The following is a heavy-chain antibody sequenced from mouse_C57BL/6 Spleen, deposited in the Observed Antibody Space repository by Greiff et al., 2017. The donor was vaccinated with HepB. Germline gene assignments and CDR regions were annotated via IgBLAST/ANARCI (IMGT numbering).Heavy chain of an antibody. CDR2: INPNNGGT. Sequence: VQLQQSGPELVKPGASVKISCKASGYTFTDYYMNWVKQSHGKSLEWIGDINPNNGGTSYNQKFKGKATLTVDKSSSTAYMELRSLTSEDSAVYYCARRDYGSSSFAYWGQGTLVTVSA. D-gene: IGHD1-1*01. CDR1: GYTFTDYY. J-gene: IGHJ3*01. V-gene: IGHV1-26*01. CDR3: ARRDYGSSSFAY.